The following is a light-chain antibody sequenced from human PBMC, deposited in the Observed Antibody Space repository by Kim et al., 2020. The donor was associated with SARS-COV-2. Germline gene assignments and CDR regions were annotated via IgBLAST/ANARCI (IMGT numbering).Light chain of an antibody. CDR1: QSIASNS. CDR3: QQYGTSPNT. CDR2: GTS. J-gene: IGKJ2*01. Sequence: LSPGDRATLSCRASQSIASNSLAWYQQKPGQAPRLLIYGTSSRATGIPDRFSGSGSGTDFTLTISRLEPEDSAVYYCQQYGTSPNTFGQGTKLEIK. V-gene: IGKV3-20*01.